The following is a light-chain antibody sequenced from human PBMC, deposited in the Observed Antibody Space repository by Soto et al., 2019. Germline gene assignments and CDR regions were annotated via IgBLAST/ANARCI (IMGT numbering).Light chain of an antibody. Sequence: EVVMRQSPATLSVSPGEGATLSCRASQGIGDTLAWYQHKPGQTPRLLIYDTSTRATGVPARFSGSGSGTDFTLTISRLEPEDFAVFYCHQCDSSPWTFGQGTKVDIK. J-gene: IGKJ1*01. V-gene: IGKV3D-15*02. CDR2: DTS. CDR1: QGIGDT. CDR3: HQCDSSPWT.